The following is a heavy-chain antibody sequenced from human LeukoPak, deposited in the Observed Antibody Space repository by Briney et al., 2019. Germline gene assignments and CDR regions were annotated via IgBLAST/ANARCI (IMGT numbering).Heavy chain of an antibody. J-gene: IGHJ4*02. D-gene: IGHD3-3*01. CDR1: GYTFTGYY. V-gene: IGHV1-2*02. CDR2: INPNSGGT. Sequence: APVKVSCKASGYTFTGYYMHWVRQAPGQGLEWMGWINPNSGGTNYAQKFQGRVTMTRDTSISTAYMELSRLRSDDTAVYYCARAAPTIFGVVSDYWGQGTLVTVSS. CDR3: ARAAPTIFGVVSDY.